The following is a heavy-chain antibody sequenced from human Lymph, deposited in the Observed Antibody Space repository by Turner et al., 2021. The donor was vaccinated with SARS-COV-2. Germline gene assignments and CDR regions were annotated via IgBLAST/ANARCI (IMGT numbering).Heavy chain of an antibody. CDR1: GFTFSSYS. Sequence: QVQLVESGGGVAQPGRSVSPSCAASGFTFSSYSMYWVRQAPGKGLEWVAFISDDGINKYYADSVKGRFTISRDNSKNTLYLQMNSLRAEDTAVYDCARGDYYGSGSYPGKTFDCWGQGTLVTVSS. J-gene: IGHJ4*02. D-gene: IGHD3-10*01. CDR2: ISDDGINK. V-gene: IGHV3-30-3*01. CDR3: ARGDYYGSGSYPGKTFDC.